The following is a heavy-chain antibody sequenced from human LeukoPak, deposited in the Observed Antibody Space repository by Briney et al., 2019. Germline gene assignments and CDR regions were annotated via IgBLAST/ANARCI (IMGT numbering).Heavy chain of an antibody. V-gene: IGHV3-21*01. CDR2: ISSHSRDI. CDR3: ARDDRDISSYRFHY. CDR1: GFTFNTYS. J-gene: IGHJ4*01. Sequence: GGSLRLSCAASGFTFNTYSMNWVRQAPGKGLEWVSSISSHSRDIYYADSVKGRFTISRDNAKNSLHLQMNSLRAEDTAVYYCARDDRDISSYRFHYWGHGTLVTVSS. D-gene: IGHD6-6*01.